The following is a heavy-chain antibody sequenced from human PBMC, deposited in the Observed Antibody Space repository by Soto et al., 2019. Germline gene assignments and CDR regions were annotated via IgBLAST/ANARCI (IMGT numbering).Heavy chain of an antibody. CDR2: IIPIFGTA. CDR1: GGTFSSYA. J-gene: IGHJ6*02. CDR3: ATGVGATDYYYYGMDV. Sequence: SVKVSCKASGGTFSSYAISWVRQAPRQGLEWMGGIIPIFGTANYAQKFQGRVTITADESTSTAYMELSSLRSEDTAVYYCATGVGATDYYYYGMDVWGQGTTVTVSS. D-gene: IGHD1-26*01. V-gene: IGHV1-69*13.